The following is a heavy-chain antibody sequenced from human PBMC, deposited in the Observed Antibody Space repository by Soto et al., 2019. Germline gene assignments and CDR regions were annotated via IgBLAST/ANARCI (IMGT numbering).Heavy chain of an antibody. J-gene: IGHJ4*02. CDR2: VYPFDSDT. Sequence: GESLKISCKGSGYSFTSYWTSWVRQKPGKGLEWMGVVYPFDSDTRYSPSFQGQVTISVDKSISTANLQMNSLRAEDTAVYYCARDLNLGSFDYWGQGTLVTVSS. V-gene: IGHV5-51*01. CDR3: ARDLNLGSFDY. CDR1: GYSFTSYW.